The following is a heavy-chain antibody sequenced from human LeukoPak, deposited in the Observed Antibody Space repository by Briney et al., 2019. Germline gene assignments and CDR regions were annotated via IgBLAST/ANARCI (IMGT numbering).Heavy chain of an antibody. J-gene: IGHJ3*02. CDR2: INHSGST. CDR1: GVSFSGYY. V-gene: IGHV4-34*01. CDR3: ARGHHYRRAFDI. Sequence: SDPLSLTCAVYGVSFSGYYWSWIRQPPAKGLDWIGEINHSGSTNYIPSLKSRVTISVDTSKDQFSLKLSSVTAADTAVYYCARGHHYRRAFDIWGQGTMVTVSS. D-gene: IGHD3-10*01.